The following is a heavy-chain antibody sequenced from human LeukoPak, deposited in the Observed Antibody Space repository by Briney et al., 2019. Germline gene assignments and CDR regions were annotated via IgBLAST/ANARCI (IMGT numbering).Heavy chain of an antibody. J-gene: IGHJ4*02. CDR3: ARDLTGTSFDY. CDR1: GFTFSSYW. V-gene: IGHV3-7*01. Sequence: GGSLRLSCAASGFTFSSYWMSWVRQAPGKWLEWVANIKQEGSEKYYVDSVKGRFTISRDNAKNSLYLQMNSLRAEDTAVYYCARDLTGTSFDYWGQGTLVTVSS. CDR2: IKQEGSEK. D-gene: IGHD1-7*01.